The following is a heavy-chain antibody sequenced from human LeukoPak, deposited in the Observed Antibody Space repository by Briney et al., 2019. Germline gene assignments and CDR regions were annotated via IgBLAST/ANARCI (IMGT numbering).Heavy chain of an antibody. CDR3: ARGEYYYGPGTSFPFDY. CDR1: GYTFTNYY. J-gene: IGHJ4*02. V-gene: IGHV1-2*02. CDR2: INPNSGAK. Sequence: ASVKVSCKASGYTFTNYYVHWVRQAPGQGLEWMGWINPNSGAKNYEQKFQGRVTMTRDTSISTAYMELSRLRSDDTAVYYCARGEYYYGPGTSFPFDYWGQGTLVTVSS. D-gene: IGHD3-10*01.